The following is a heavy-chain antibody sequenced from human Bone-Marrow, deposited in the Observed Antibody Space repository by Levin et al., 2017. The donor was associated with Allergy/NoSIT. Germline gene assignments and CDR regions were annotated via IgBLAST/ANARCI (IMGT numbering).Heavy chain of an antibody. Sequence: ASVKVSCKTSGYTFTSYGISWVRQAPGQGLEWMGWISGYNGNTNYAQKFQGRVTMTTDASTNTAYMELRSLRSDDTAVYYCARVDTPYYYYYNMDVWGQGTTVTVSS. CDR2: ISGYNGNT. J-gene: IGHJ6*02. V-gene: IGHV1-18*01. CDR3: ARVDTPYYYYYNMDV. D-gene: IGHD5-18*01. CDR1: GYTFTSYG.